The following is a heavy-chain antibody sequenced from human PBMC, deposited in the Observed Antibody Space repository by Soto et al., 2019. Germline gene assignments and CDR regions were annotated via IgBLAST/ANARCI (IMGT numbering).Heavy chain of an antibody. CDR1: GVSISSYF. V-gene: IGHV4-59*01. D-gene: IGHD2-15*01. CDR3: ARDLHCSGGSCYGTPGAFDI. Sequence: PSETLSLTCTVSGVSISSYFWSWIRQPPGKGLEWIGYIYYTGSTNYNPSLKSRVTISLDTSKNQFSLKLSSVTAADTAFYYCARDLHCSGGSCYGTPGAFDIWGQGTMVTVSS. J-gene: IGHJ3*02. CDR2: IYYTGST.